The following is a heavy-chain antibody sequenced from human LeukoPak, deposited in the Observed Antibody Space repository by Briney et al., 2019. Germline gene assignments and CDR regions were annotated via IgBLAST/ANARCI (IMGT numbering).Heavy chain of an antibody. CDR1: GCTFSSYC. Sequence: PSGSLTLSCAASGCTFSSYCMHWVWHPPAQGLVWVSRITGDGSRTTYADSLKGRFTIFRDNDKNTLFLQINSLRAEDTALYYCARDRSYSVDYWGQGTLVTVSS. CDR2: ITGDGSRT. D-gene: IGHD3-10*01. CDR3: ARDRSYSVDY. J-gene: IGHJ4*02. V-gene: IGHV3-74*03.